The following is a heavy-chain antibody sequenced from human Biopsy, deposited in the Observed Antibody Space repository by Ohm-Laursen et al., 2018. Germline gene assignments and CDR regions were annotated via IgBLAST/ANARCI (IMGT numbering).Heavy chain of an antibody. J-gene: IGHJ3*01. D-gene: IGHD3-3*02. V-gene: IGHV4-4*07. CDR1: GDSVTKYY. CDR3: ASVALGPTNDAFDL. CDR2: IYPGGST. Sequence: TLSLTCTVSGDSVTKYYWSWIRQPPGKGLEWIGRIYPGGSTNYSPSLKSRVTMSVDTSKKQLSLRLRSVTAADTAMYYCASVALGPTNDAFDLWGQGTMVVVSS.